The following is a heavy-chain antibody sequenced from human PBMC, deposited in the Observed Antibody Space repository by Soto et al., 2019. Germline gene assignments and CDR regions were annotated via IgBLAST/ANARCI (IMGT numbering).Heavy chain of an antibody. CDR3: GRESGETWDYEAS. J-gene: IGHJ5*02. CDR2: LNTYGNT. D-gene: IGHD1-7*01. Sequence: PSETLSLTCAVSGGYISGGYYSWSWIRQPPGKGLEWIGRLNTYGNTHYNPSLKSRVTVSVDTSSNQFFLTLRSVTAADSAVYHCGRESGETWDYEASWGQGTPVTVSS. V-gene: IGHV4-61*02. CDR1: GGYISGGYYS.